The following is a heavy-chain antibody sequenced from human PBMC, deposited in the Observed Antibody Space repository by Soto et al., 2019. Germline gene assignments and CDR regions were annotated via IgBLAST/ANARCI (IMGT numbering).Heavy chain of an antibody. CDR3: ASGKRDYGDLNYFDY. CDR1: GGSISSGGYY. Sequence: PSETLSLTCTVSGGSISSGGYYWSWIRQHPGKGLEWIGYIYYGGSTYYNPSLKSRVTISVDTSKNQSSLKLSSVTAADTAVYYCASGKRDYGDLNYFDYWGQGTLVTVSS. CDR2: IYYGGST. D-gene: IGHD4-17*01. J-gene: IGHJ4*02. V-gene: IGHV4-31*03.